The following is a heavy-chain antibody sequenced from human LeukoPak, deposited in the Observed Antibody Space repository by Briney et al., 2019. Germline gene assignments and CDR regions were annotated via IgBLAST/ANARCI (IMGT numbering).Heavy chain of an antibody. CDR1: GRPLYIH. V-gene: IGHV4-4*07. Sequence: SDPLSLLCTVWGRPLYIHHGLCPRDPGGGAGEGLGRLYYCGTTNSNSPLYNPSLSSRVTMSVDAAKNQFSLRLKSVTTADTAIYYCARERDHGYSYGFVLDSWGQGSLVTVSS. D-gene: IGHD5-18*01. CDR2: LYYCGTT. J-gene: IGHJ4*02. CDR3: ARERDHGYSYGFVLDS.